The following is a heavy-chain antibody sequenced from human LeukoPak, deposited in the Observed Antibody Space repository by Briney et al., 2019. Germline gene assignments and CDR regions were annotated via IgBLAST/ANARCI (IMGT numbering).Heavy chain of an antibody. CDR1: GGSISSGGYY. CDR2: IYHSGST. J-gene: IGHJ4*02. D-gene: IGHD3-22*01. CDR3: AGKYYYDSSGYFYVDY. V-gene: IGHV4-30-2*01. Sequence: SQTLSLTCTVSGGSISSGGYYWSLIRQPPGKGLEWIGEIYHSGSTYYNPSLKSRGTISIDTSKNQFSLKLSSVTRPDKAGYYRAGKYYYDSSGYFYVDYWGQGTLVTVSS.